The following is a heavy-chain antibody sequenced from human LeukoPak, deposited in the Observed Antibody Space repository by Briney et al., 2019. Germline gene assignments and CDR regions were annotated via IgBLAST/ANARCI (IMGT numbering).Heavy chain of an antibody. Sequence: SETLSLTCTVSGGSISSYYWSWIRQPPGKGLEWIGYIYYSGSTNYNPSLKSRVTISVDTSKNQFSLKLSSVTAADTAVYYCARDPAVAGTGWWFDPWGQGTLVTVSS. CDR3: ARDPAVAGTGWWFDP. CDR2: IYYSGST. D-gene: IGHD6-19*01. V-gene: IGHV4-59*08. J-gene: IGHJ5*02. CDR1: GGSISSYY.